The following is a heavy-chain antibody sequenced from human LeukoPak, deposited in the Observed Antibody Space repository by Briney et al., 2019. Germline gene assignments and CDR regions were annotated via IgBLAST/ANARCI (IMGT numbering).Heavy chain of an antibody. CDR1: GYTFPSYD. CDR2: MNPNSGNT. CDR3: ARAADRSITIFGVVKGYYYYGMDV. D-gene: IGHD3-3*01. J-gene: IGHJ6*02. Sequence: SVEVSCKASGYTFPSYDINWVRQATGRGREWVGWMNPNSGNTGYEQKFQGRVTMTRNTSISTAYMELSSLRSEDTAVYYCARAADRSITIFGVVKGYYYYGMDVWGQGATVTVSS. V-gene: IGHV1-8*01.